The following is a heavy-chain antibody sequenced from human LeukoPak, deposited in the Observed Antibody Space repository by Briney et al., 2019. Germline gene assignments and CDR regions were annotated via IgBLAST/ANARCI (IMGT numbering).Heavy chain of an antibody. D-gene: IGHD5-12*01. V-gene: IGHV3-66*02. CDR3: ARDIGYTGSDAFDL. J-gene: IGHJ3*01. Sequence: PGGSVRLSCAASGFTFSSNYMSWVRQARGKGLEWVSVIYSAGRTYYADSVKGRFTISRDNSKNTLYLQMDRLRTEDTTVYYRARDIGYTGSDAFDLGAQGTVVSVSS. CDR1: GFTFSSNY. CDR2: IYSAGRT.